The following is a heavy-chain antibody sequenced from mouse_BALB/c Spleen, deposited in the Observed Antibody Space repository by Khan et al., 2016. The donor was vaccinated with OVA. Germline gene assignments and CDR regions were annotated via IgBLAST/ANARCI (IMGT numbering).Heavy chain of an antibody. J-gene: IGHJ3*01. Sequence: EVMLVESGGGLVKPGGSLKLSCAASGFTFSNYGVSWVRQTPEKRLEWVASISSGDTTYYPDSVKGRFTISRDNARNILYLQMSSLGSEDTAMYYCARDYWFAYWGQGTLVTVSA. CDR2: ISSGDTT. CDR3: ARDYWFAY. V-gene: IGHV5-6-5*01. CDR1: GFTFSNYG.